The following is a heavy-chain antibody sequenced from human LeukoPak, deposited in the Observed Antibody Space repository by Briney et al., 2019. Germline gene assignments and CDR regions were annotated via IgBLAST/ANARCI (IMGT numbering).Heavy chain of an antibody. CDR1: GYTYTIYG. V-gene: IGHV1-18*01. CDR3: ARDTSSSWPTYFDY. Sequence: ASVKVSFKASGYTYTIYGISWVRQAPGQGLEWMGWISAYNGNTNYAQKLQGRVTMTTDTSTSTAYMELRSLRSDDTAVYYCARDTSSSWPTYFDYWGQGTLVTVSS. CDR2: ISAYNGNT. D-gene: IGHD6-13*01. J-gene: IGHJ4*02.